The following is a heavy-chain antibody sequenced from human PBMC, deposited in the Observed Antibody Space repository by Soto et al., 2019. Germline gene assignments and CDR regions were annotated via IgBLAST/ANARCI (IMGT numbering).Heavy chain of an antibody. V-gene: IGHV1-18*01. CDR3: ARDGVTMIVVVSHDAFDI. Sequence: GASVEVSCKASGYTFTIYGIIWVRQAPGQGLEWMGWISAYNGNTNYAQKLQGRVTMTTDTSTSTAYMELRSLRSDDTAVYYCARDGVTMIVVVSHDAFDIWGQGTMVTVSS. CDR1: GYTFTIYG. CDR2: ISAYNGNT. D-gene: IGHD3-22*01. J-gene: IGHJ3*02.